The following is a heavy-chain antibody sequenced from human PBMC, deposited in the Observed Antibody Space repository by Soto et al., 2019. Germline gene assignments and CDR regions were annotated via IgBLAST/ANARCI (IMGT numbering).Heavy chain of an antibody. CDR2: ISYDETNK. D-gene: IGHD3-10*01. CDR1: GFTFSSYA. V-gene: IGHV3-30-3*01. J-gene: IGHJ6*04. CDR3: GRDPHAGGGGGAERYYYYDLDV. Sequence: GGSLRLSCAASGFTFSSYAMHWVRQAPGKGLEWVAVISYDETNKYYADSVKGRFTISRDNSKNTLYLQMNSLRAEDTAVYYCGRDPHAGGGGGAERYYYYDLDVGGKGPRATVSS.